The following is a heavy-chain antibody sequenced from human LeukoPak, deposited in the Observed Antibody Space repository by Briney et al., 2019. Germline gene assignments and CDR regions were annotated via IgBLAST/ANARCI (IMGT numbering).Heavy chain of an antibody. CDR3: AGLHADTSLTPYYYYIYV. CDR1: GGSISSFY. J-gene: IGHJ6*03. D-gene: IGHD5-18*01. V-gene: IGHV4-4*07. CDR2: IYTSGST. Sequence: SETLSLTCTVSGGSISSFYWSWIRQPAGKGLEWIGRIYTSGSTNYNPSLKSRVTMSVDTSKNQFSLKLSSVTAADTAVYYCAGLHADTSLTPYYYYIYVWGKGTTVTVSS.